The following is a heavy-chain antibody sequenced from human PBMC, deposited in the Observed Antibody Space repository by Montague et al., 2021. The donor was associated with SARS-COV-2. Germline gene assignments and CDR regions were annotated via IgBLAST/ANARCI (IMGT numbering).Heavy chain of an antibody. CDR3: AKEGVVVGADSFDY. V-gene: IGHV3-30-3*01. CDR2: ISYDGSNK. CDR1: GFTFSSYA. J-gene: IGHJ3*01. D-gene: IGHD3-22*01. Sequence: SLRLSCAASGFTFSSYAMHWVRQAPGKGLEWVAVISYDGSNKYYADSVKGRFTISRDNSKNTLYLQLNSLRDEDTAVYYCAKEGVVVGADSFDYWGQGTMVIASS.